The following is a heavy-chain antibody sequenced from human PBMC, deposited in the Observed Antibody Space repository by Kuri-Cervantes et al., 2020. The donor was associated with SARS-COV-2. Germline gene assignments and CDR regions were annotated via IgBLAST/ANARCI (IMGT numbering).Heavy chain of an antibody. Sequence: SETLSLTCTVSGYSISSGYYWGWIRQPPGKGLEWIGSIYHSGSTYYNPSLKSRVTISVDTSKNQFSLKLSSVTAADTAVYYCARHYPWLPEGAFDIWGQGTMVTVSS. V-gene: IGHV4-38-2*02. CDR1: GYSISSGYY. D-gene: IGHD6-19*01. CDR3: ARHYPWLPEGAFDI. J-gene: IGHJ3*02. CDR2: IYHSGST.